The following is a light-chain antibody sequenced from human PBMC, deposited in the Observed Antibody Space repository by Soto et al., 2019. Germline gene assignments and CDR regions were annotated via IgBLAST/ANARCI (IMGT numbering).Light chain of an antibody. J-gene: IGKJ2*01. CDR3: QQYNNWSPYMYT. Sequence: EIVMTQSPPTLSVSPGETATLSCGTRQNIYSNLAWYQQKPGQAPRLLIYDASNRATGIPARFSGRGSGTEFTLTISTLHSEDFAVYYCQQYNNWSPYMYTCGQGAK. CDR1: QNIYSN. CDR2: DAS. V-gene: IGKV3-15*01.